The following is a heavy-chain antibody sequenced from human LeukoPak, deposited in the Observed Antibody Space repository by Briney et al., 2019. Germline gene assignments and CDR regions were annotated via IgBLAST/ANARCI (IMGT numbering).Heavy chain of an antibody. V-gene: IGHV4-59*08. CDR1: GGSISSYY. CDR3: ARRGYSSGWYYFDY. Sequence: SATLSLTCTVSGGSISSYYWSWIRQPPGKGLEWIRYIYFSGSHNSNPSLKSRVTISLDTSQNQFSFKKNSVTAADTAVYYCARRGYSSGWYYFDYWGQGTLVTVSS. CDR2: IYFSGSH. J-gene: IGHJ4*02. D-gene: IGHD6-19*01.